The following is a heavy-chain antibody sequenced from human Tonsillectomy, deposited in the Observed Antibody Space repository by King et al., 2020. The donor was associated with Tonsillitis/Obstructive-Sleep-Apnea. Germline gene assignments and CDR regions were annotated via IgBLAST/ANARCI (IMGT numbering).Heavy chain of an antibody. CDR1: GFTFRNYG. J-gene: IGHJ6*03. V-gene: IGHV3-30*18. CDR3: AKGTSYYYMDV. CDR2: ISYDGSNK. Sequence: VQLVESGGGVVQPGRSLRLSCAASGFTFRNYGMHWVRQAPGKGLEWVAVISYDGSNKYYADTVKGRFTISRDNSKNTLYLQMNNLRAEDTAVYYCAKGTSYYYMDVWGKGTTVTVSS.